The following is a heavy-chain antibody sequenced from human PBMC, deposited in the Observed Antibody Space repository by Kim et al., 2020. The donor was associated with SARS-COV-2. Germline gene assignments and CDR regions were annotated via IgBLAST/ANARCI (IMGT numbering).Heavy chain of an antibody. D-gene: IGHD2-2*01. V-gene: IGHV3-7*01. CDR1: GFTFSSYW. CDR3: ARDRYQGPSYYYYYGMDF. Sequence: GGSLRLSCAASGFTFSSYWMSWVRQAPGKGLEWVANIKQDGSEKYYVNSVKGRFAISRDNATNSLYLQMNSLRAEDTAVYFCARDRYQGPSYYYYYGMDFWGQGTTVTVSS. J-gene: IGHJ6*02. CDR2: IKQDGSEK.